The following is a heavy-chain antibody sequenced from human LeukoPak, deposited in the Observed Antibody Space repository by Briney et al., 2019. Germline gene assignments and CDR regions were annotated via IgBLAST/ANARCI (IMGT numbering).Heavy chain of an antibody. CDR3: ARAKRVVTVARYWFDP. Sequence: ASVKVSCKASGYTLTGYYMHWVRQAPGQGLEWMGWINPNSGGTNYAQKFQGRVTMTRDTSISTAYMELSRLRSDDTAVCYCARAKRVVTVARYWFDPWGQGTLVTVSS. V-gene: IGHV1-2*02. D-gene: IGHD2-15*01. CDR2: INPNSGGT. J-gene: IGHJ5*02. CDR1: GYTLTGYY.